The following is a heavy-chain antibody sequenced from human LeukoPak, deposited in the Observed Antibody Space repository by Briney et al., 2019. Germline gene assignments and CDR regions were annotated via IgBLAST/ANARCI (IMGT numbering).Heavy chain of an antibody. D-gene: IGHD3-3*01. V-gene: IGHV3-23*01. CDR3: AKGFLTIFGPSAV. CDR2: ISATGGST. J-gene: IGHJ6*04. CDR1: GFTFNTYA. Sequence: GGTLRLSCAASGFTFNTYAMSWVRQAPGKGLEWVSVISATGGSTYYAESVKGRFTISRDNSKNRLYLQMNSLRAEDTAVYYCAKGFLTIFGPSAVWGKGTTVTVSS.